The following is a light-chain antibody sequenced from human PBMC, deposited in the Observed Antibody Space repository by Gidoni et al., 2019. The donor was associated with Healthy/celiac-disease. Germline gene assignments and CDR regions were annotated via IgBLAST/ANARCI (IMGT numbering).Light chain of an antibody. CDR1: QSVSSSY. J-gene: IGKJ2*01. Sequence: TLSCRASQSVSSSYLAWYQQKPGQAPRLLIYGASSRATGIPDRFSGSGSGTDFTLTISRLEPEDFAVYYCQQYGSSLFTFGQGTKLEIK. CDR3: QQYGSSLFT. V-gene: IGKV3-20*01. CDR2: GAS.